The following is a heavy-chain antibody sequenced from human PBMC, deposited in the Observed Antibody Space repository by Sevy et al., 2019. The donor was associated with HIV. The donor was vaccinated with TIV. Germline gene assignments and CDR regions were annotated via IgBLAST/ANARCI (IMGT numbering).Heavy chain of an antibody. Sequence: SETLSLTCDVSGGSITNIAYYWGWIRQAPGKGLVWIGSIYYGGITYYNPSLKRRVMISGDTSRKLYSLRLTSGTAAETAVYYGASLSPFYHYMDVWGKGTTVTVSS. CDR1: GGSITNIAYY. V-gene: IGHV4-39*01. J-gene: IGHJ6*03. CDR2: IYYGGIT. CDR3: ASLSPFYHYMDV.